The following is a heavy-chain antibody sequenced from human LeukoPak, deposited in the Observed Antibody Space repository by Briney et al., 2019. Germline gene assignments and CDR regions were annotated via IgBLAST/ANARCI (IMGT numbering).Heavy chain of an antibody. Sequence: PSETLSLTCTVSGGSISSHYWSWIRQPPGKGLEWIGEINHSGSTNYNPPLKSRVTISVDTSKNQFSLKLSSVTAADTAVYYCARFLYVLSSSPINYFDYWGQGTLVTVSS. D-gene: IGHD6-13*01. CDR3: ARFLYVLSSSPINYFDY. J-gene: IGHJ4*02. CDR2: INHSGST. CDR1: GGSISSHY. V-gene: IGHV4-59*11.